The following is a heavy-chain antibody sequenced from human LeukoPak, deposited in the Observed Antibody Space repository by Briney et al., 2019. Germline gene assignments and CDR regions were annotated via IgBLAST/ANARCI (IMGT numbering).Heavy chain of an antibody. CDR3: AKALRSRASIAVAGG. J-gene: IGHJ4*02. Sequence: PGGSLRLSCAASGFTFSSYGMHWVRQAPGKGLEWVAVISYDGSNKYYADSVKGRFTISRDNSKNTLYLQMNSLRAEDTAVYYCAKALRSRASIAVAGGWGQGTLVTVSS. CDR2: ISYDGSNK. D-gene: IGHD6-19*01. CDR1: GFTFSSYG. V-gene: IGHV3-30*18.